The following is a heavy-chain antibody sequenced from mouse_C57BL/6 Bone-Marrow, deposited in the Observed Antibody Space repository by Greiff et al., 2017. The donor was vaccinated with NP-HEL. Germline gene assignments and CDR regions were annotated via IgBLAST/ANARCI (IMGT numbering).Heavy chain of an antibody. Sequence: VQLQQPGAELVKPGASVKLSCKASGYTFTSYWMHWVKQRPGQGLEWIGMIHPNSGSTNYNEKFKSKATLTVDKSSSTAYMQLSSLTSKDSAVYFCERGDGYLYAMDYWGQGTSVTVSS. CDR1: GYTFTSYW. J-gene: IGHJ4*01. D-gene: IGHD2-3*01. CDR3: ERGDGYLYAMDY. CDR2: IHPNSGST. V-gene: IGHV1-64*01.